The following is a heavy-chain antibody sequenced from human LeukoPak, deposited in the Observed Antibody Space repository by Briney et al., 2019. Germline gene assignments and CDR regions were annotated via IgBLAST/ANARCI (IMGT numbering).Heavy chain of an antibody. J-gene: IGHJ4*02. D-gene: IGHD6-13*01. CDR3: ARESLWGSSTDY. CDR1: GFTFSSYG. CDR2: ISYDGSNK. Sequence: GRSLRLSCAASGFTFSSYGMHWVRQAPGKGLEWVAVISYDGSNKYYADSVKGRFTISRDNSKNTLYLQMNSLRAEDTAVYYCARESLWGSSTDYWGQGTLVTVSS. V-gene: IGHV3-30*03.